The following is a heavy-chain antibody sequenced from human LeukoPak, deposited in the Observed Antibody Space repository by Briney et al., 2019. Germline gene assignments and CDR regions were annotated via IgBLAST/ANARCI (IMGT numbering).Heavy chain of an antibody. CDR3: ARDFPGHDAFDI. Sequence: SETLSLTCPVSGGSISSSSYYWGWIRQPPGKGLEWIGSIHYSGSSYYNPFLKSRLTVSVDTSKNQFALKLSSVTAADTAIYYCARDFPGHDAFDIWGQGTMVTVSS. D-gene: IGHD3-3*01. J-gene: IGHJ3*02. V-gene: IGHV4-39*01. CDR2: IHYSGSS. CDR1: GGSISSSSYY.